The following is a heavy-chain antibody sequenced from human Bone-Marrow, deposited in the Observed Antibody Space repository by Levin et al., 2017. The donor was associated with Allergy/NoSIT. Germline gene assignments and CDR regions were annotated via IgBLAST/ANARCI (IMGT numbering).Heavy chain of an antibody. D-gene: IGHD1-7*01. Sequence: GASVKVSCKASGYRFNDYFLHWVRQAPGQGLEWMGWYNPNSGASKFADKFQGRVTMDRDRSTDTAYMELRKLTSDDTAVYYCARLMRWELRTFDIWGQGTEVTVS. CDR3: ARLMRWELRTFDI. V-gene: IGHV1-2*02. CDR2: YNPNSGAS. J-gene: IGHJ3*02. CDR1: GYRFNDYF.